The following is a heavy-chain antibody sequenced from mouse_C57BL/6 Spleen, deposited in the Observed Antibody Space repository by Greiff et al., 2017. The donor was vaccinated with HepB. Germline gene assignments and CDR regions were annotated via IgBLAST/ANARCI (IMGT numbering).Heavy chain of an antibody. CDR3: ARDDGRGYFDV. V-gene: IGHV1-52*01. Sequence: VVRPGSSVKLSCKASGYTFTSYWMHWVKQRPIQGLEWIGNIDPSDSETHYNQKFKDKATLTVDKSSSTAYMQLSSLTSEDSAVYYCARDDGRGYFDVWGTGTTVTVSS. J-gene: IGHJ1*03. D-gene: IGHD1-1*01. CDR1: GYTFTSYW. CDR2: IDPSDSET.